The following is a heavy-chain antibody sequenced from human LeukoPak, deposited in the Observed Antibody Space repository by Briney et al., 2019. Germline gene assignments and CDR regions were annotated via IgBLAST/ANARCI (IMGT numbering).Heavy chain of an antibody. J-gene: IGHJ4*02. V-gene: IGHV3-74*01. D-gene: IGHD2/OR15-2a*01. Sequence: GGSLRLSCAASGFSFSTYGMHWVRQAPGKGLVWVSHINSDGSWTSYADSVKGRFTISKDNAKNTVYLQMNNLRAEDTAVYYCVSFYEAYWGRGTLVTVSS. CDR1: GFSFSTYG. CDR2: INSDGSWT. CDR3: VSFYEAY.